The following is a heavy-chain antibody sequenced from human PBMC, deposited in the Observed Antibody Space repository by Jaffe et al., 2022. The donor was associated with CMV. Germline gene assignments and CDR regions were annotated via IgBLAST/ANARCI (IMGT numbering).Heavy chain of an antibody. D-gene: IGHD6-19*01. Sequence: EVQLMESGGGLVQLGGSLRLSCAASGISFSDYAMTWVRQAPGKGLEWVSGITGSGTSRYYADSVKGRFTISRDNSKNTLYLQMNSLTAVDTAVYYCARVPPTSGWHGGWFDPWGQGTLVTVSS. CDR2: ITGSGTSR. CDR3: ARVPPTSGWHGGWFDP. V-gene: IGHV3-23*01. J-gene: IGHJ5*02. CDR1: GISFSDYA.